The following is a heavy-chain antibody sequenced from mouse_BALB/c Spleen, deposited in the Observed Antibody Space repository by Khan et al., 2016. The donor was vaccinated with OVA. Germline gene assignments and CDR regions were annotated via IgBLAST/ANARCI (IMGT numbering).Heavy chain of an antibody. CDR2: ISSSGST. J-gene: IGHJ4*01. CDR1: GYSITSDYA. CDR3: ARDGSRYNYAMDY. V-gene: IGHV3-2*02. Sequence: QLEESGPGLVKPSQSLSLTCTVTGYSITSDYAWNWIRQFPGNKLEWMGYISSSGSTNYNPALKSRISITRDTSKNQFFLQLNSVTTEDTATYYCARDGSRYNYAMDYWCQGTSVTVSS. D-gene: IGHD2-3*01.